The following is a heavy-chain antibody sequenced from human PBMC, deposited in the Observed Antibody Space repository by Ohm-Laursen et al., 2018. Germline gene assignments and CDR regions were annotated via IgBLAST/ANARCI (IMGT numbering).Heavy chain of an antibody. D-gene: IGHD6-19*01. Sequence: SLRLSCAATGFTFSRYWMNWIRQVPGKGLEWVANINRDGSGKYYGDSVNGRFTISRDNAKNSLHLEMNSLRAEDTAVYYCARDSSGWYRRPRNFDYWGQGTLVTVSS. CDR3: ARDSSGWYRRPRNFDY. CDR2: INRDGSGK. V-gene: IGHV3-7*01. CDR1: GFTFSRYW. J-gene: IGHJ4*02.